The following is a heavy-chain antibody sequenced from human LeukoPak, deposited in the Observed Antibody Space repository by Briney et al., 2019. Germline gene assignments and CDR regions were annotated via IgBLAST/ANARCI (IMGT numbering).Heavy chain of an antibody. J-gene: IGHJ4*02. CDR1: GGTFISYA. D-gene: IGHD4-11*01. Sequence: ASVKVSCKASGGTFISYAISWVRQAPGQGLEWMGGIIPIFGTANYAQKFQGRVTITADESTSTAYMELSSLRSEDTAVYYCARYEGLTLWGNYDYWGQGTLVTVSS. V-gene: IGHV1-69*13. CDR3: ARYEGLTLWGNYDY. CDR2: IIPIFGTA.